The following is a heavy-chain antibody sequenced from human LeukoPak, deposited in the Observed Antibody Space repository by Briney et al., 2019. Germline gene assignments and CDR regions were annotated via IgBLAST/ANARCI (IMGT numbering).Heavy chain of an antibody. V-gene: IGHV1-18*01. Sequence: GASVKVSCKASGYTFSSYGMSWVRQAPGQGLEWMGWISAYNGHTNSAQKLQGRVTMTTDTSTTTVYMELRSLTSDDTAVYFCARGVEMATIGGYNWFDPWGQGTLVTVSS. CDR2: ISAYNGHT. CDR3: ARGVEMATIGGYNWFDP. J-gene: IGHJ5*02. D-gene: IGHD5-24*01. CDR1: GYTFSSYG.